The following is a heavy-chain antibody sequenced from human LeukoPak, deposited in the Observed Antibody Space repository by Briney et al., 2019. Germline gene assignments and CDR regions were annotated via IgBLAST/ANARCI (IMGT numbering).Heavy chain of an antibody. J-gene: IGHJ5*02. CDR3: ARHMSQSIAAAET. CDR1: GFTFSSYS. D-gene: IGHD6-13*01. Sequence: GGSLRLSCEASGFTFSSYSMNWIRQAPGKGLEWISYISSSRTTIYYADSVKGRFTISRDNANNSLYLQMNSLRAEDTAVYYCARHMSQSIAAAETWGLGTLVTVSS. CDR2: ISSSRTTI. V-gene: IGHV3-48*04.